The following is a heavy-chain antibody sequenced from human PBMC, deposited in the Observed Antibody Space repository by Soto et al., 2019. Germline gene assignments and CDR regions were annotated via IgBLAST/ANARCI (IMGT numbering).Heavy chain of an antibody. Sequence: EVQLLESGGGLVQPGGSLRLSCAASGFTFSTYAMTWVRQAPGKGPEWVSRIGDSEGETTHYADSVKGRFTISRDNAKKSRYLQMTSLRVEDTAIYYWAKGYCGGGRCYDLDNWFDSWGQGTRVTVSS. CDR2: IGDSEGETT. CDR3: AKGYCGGGRCYDLDNWFDS. V-gene: IGHV3-23*01. CDR1: GFTFSTYA. D-gene: IGHD2-15*01. J-gene: IGHJ5*01.